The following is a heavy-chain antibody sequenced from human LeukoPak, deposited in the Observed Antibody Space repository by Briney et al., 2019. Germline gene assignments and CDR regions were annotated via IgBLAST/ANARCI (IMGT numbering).Heavy chain of an antibody. V-gene: IGHV3-7*04. Sequence: GGSLRLSCVSTRWTYIRYWMNWVRQAPGKGLEWVANIKQDGSEKYYVDSVKGRFTITRDNAKNTLYLQMNRLSGEDTAVHCRARVWRRFDYWGQGTLVTVSS. CDR2: IKQDGSEK. CDR1: RWTYIRYW. CDR3: ARVWRRFDY. J-gene: IGHJ4*02. D-gene: IGHD2-21*01.